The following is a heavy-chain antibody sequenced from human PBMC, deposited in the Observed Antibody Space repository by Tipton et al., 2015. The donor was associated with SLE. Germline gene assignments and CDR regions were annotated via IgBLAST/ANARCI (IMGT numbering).Heavy chain of an antibody. CDR3: ARGGGIRFLEWDYYYMDV. CDR1: GGSFSGYY. D-gene: IGHD3-3*01. Sequence: TLSLTCAVYGGSFSGYYWSWIRQPPGRGLEWNGEINHSGRTNYKSSLKSRVTISVDTSKNQFSLKLSSVTAADTAVYYCARGGGIRFLEWDYYYMDVWGKGTTVTVSS. CDR2: INHSGRT. V-gene: IGHV4-34*01. J-gene: IGHJ6*03.